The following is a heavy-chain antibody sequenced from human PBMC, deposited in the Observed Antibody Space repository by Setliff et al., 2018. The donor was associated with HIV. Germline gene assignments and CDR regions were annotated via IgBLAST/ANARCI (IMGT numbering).Heavy chain of an antibody. CDR1: GYNFSSNG. V-gene: IGHV1-18*01. Sequence: ASVKVSCKASGYNFSSNGISWVRQAPGQGLEWMGWISSYNGYTKYAQKVQDRVTMTKDTSTSTAYMELRSLRSDDTAVYYCARVSRSGWFLDWWGQGSLVT. J-gene: IGHJ4*02. CDR3: ARVSRSGWFLDW. CDR2: ISSYNGYT. D-gene: IGHD6-19*01.